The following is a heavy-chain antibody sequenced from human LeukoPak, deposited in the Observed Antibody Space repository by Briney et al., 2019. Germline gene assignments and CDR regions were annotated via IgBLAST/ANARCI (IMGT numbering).Heavy chain of an antibody. Sequence: KASETLSLTCTVSGGSISSGGYYWSWIRQPPGKGLEWIGYIYHSGSTYYNPSLKSRVTISVDRSKNQFSLKLSSVTAADTAVYYCAKGRSYGTDYDAFDIWGQGTMVTVSS. J-gene: IGHJ3*02. CDR3: AKGRSYGTDYDAFDI. D-gene: IGHD3-16*01. CDR1: GGSISSGGYY. CDR2: IYHSGST. V-gene: IGHV4-30-2*01.